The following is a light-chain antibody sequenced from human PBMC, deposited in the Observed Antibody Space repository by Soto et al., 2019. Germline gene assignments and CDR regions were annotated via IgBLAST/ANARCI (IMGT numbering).Light chain of an antibody. Sequence: DIQITQSPSTLSASVGDSVTVTCRASQSISTWLAWYQRKPGRAPKLLIYDTTSLESGVLCGLSVSGSRPYRSLRLSGLQPDDFATYYIQHYLTFSIALGQGTRLEI. CDR3: QHYLTFSIA. CDR1: QSISTW. CDR2: DTT. J-gene: IGKJ5*01. V-gene: IGKV1-5*01.